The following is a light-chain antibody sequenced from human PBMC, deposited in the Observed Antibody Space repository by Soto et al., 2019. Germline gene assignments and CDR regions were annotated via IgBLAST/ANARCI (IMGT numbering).Light chain of an antibody. CDR1: SSDVGYYDY. Sequence: QSALTQPASVSGSLGQSTTISCTGTSSDVGYYDYVSWYQQHPGKAPKLMIYEVTNRPSGISNRFSGSKSGNTASLTISGLQAEDEADYYCLSYTTSSTYVFGAGTKLTVL. V-gene: IGLV2-14*01. CDR2: EVT. CDR3: LSYTTSSTYV. J-gene: IGLJ1*01.